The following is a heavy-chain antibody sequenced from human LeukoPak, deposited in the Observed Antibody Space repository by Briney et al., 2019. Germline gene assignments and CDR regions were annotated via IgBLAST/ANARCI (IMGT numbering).Heavy chain of an antibody. J-gene: IGHJ4*02. D-gene: IGHD1-26*01. V-gene: IGHV4-59*01. CDR1: GGSISSYY. CDR3: ARGPYSGSHFY. CDR2: IYYSGST. Sequence: SETLSLTCTVSGGSISSYYWSWIRQPPGKGLEWIGYIYYSGSTNYNPSLKSRVTISVDTSKNQLSLKLSSVTAADTAVYYCARGPYSGSHFYWGQGTLVTVSS.